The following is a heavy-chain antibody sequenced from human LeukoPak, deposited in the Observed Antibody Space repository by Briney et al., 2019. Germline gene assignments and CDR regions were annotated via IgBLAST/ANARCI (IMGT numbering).Heavy chain of an antibody. Sequence: SETLSLTCTVSGASVTTSGYYWGWIRQPPGKGLEWIATISHSGTTYYNPSLKSRVTISADTSKNQFSLKLTSVTAADTSIYYCARHDYYGSLNWFDPWGQGTLVTVSS. D-gene: IGHD3-10*01. CDR3: ARHDYYGSLNWFDP. V-gene: IGHV4-39*01. J-gene: IGHJ5*02. CDR1: GASVTTSGYY. CDR2: ISHSGTT.